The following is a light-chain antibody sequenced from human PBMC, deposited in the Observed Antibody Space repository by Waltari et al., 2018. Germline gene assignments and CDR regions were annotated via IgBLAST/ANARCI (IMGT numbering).Light chain of an antibody. V-gene: IGLV2-23*02. CDR3: CSYAGYFTV. CDR2: DVR. J-gene: IGLJ2*01. CDR1: SRDVGTYNY. Sequence: QSVLTQPASVSGSPGQSITISFTVTSRDVGTYNYVPLYQHPPGRPPKLIIHDVRERPSGITYRFSGSKSGNTASLTISGLQAEDEADYVCCSYAGYFTVFGGGTHLTVL.